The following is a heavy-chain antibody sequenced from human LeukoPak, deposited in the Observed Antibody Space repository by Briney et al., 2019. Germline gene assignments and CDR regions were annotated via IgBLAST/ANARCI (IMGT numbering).Heavy chain of an antibody. J-gene: IGHJ4*02. CDR1: GFTFDSYW. CDR2: MNNDGRVI. D-gene: IGHD3-16*01. V-gene: IGHV3-74*01. Sequence: GGSLRLSCKVSGFTFDSYWMHWVRQAPGKGLVWVSRMNNDGRVITYADSVKGRFTISRDNAKNTLYLQMNSLRAEDTAVYYCAREFEATGFWALDYWGQGTLVTASS. CDR3: AREFEATGFWALDY.